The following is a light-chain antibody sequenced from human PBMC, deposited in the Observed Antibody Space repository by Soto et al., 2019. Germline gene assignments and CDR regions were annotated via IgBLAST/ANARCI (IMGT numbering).Light chain of an antibody. V-gene: IGKV1-39*01. J-gene: IGKJ1*01. Sequence: DTQMTQSPASLSASAGERATITCRASQTITNYLNWYQQQSGKAPKLLIYATDTWHIGVPSRFSGSGSGTDYTLTISSLQPEDFATYYCQQSYNTPQTFGQGTKVDIK. CDR2: ATD. CDR3: QQSYNTPQT. CDR1: QTITNY.